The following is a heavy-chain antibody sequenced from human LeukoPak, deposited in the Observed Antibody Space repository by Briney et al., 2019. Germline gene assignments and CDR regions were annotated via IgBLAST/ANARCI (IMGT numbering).Heavy chain of an antibody. CDR1: GGSISSSSYY. CDR2: IYYSGST. D-gene: IGHD5-24*01. V-gene: IGHV4-39*01. Sequence: SETLSLTCTVSGGSISSSSYYWGWIRQPPGKGLEWIGSIYYSGSTYYNPSLKGRVTISVDTSKNQFSLKLSSVTAADTAVYYCARLVDGYNSYYYHYMDVWGKGTTVTVSS. J-gene: IGHJ6*03. CDR3: ARLVDGYNSYYYHYMDV.